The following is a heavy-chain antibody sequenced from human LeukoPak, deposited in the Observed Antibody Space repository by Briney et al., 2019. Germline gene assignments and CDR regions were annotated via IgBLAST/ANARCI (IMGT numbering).Heavy chain of an antibody. CDR3: ASSPRITIFGVVIVRYNWFDP. V-gene: IGHV4-34*01. CDR1: GGSFSGYY. J-gene: IGHJ5*02. CDR2: INHSGST. Sequence: TSETLSPTCAVYGGSFSGYYWSWIRQPPGKGLEWIGEINHSGSTNYNPFLKSRVTISVDTSKNQFSLKLSSVTAADTAVYYCASSPRITIFGVVIVRYNWFDPWGQGTLVTVSS. D-gene: IGHD3-3*01.